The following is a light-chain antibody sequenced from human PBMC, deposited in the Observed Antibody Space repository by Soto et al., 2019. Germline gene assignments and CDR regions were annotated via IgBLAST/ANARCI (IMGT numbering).Light chain of an antibody. CDR3: QQYNNWPLT. CDR1: QSVSSN. CDR2: GAS. J-gene: IGKJ4*01. V-gene: IGKV3-15*01. Sequence: EIVMTQSPATLSVSPGERTTLSCRASQSVSSNLAWYQLKPGQAPRLLIYGASTRATGIPARFSGSGSGTEFTLTSISLQSEDFAVYYCQQYNNWPLTFGGGTKVEIK.